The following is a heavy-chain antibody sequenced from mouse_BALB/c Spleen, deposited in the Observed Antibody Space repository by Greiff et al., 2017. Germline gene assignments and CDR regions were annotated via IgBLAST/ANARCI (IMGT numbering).Heavy chain of an antibody. Sequence: EVKLMESGGDLVKPGGSLKLSCAASGFTFSSYGMSWVRQTPDKRLEWVATISSGGSYTYYPDIVKGRFTISRDNAKNTLYLQMSSLKSEDTAMYYCARDGSSAMDYWGQGTSVTVSS. D-gene: IGHD1-1*01. CDR1: GFTFSSYG. V-gene: IGHV5-6*01. CDR2: ISSGGSYT. CDR3: ARDGSSAMDY. J-gene: IGHJ4*01.